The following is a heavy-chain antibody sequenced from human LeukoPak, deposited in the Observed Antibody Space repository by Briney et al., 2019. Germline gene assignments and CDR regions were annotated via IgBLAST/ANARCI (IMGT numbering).Heavy chain of an antibody. V-gene: IGHV1-24*01. CDR3: ATVYCRGGSCYDMNWFDP. CDR1: GYTLTELS. CDR2: FDPEDVET. J-gene: IGHJ5*02. Sequence: GASVKVSCKVSGYTLTELSMHWVRQAPGKGLEWMGGFDPEDVETIYAQKFQGRVTMTEDTSTDTAYMELSSLRSEDTAVYYCATVYCRGGSCYDMNWFDPWGQGTLVTVSS. D-gene: IGHD2-15*01.